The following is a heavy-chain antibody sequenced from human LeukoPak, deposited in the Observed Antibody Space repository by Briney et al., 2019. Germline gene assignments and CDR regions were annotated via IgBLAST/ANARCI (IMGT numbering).Heavy chain of an antibody. CDR1: GYTFTSYD. D-gene: IGHD3-22*01. Sequence: ASVKVSCKASGYTFTSYDINWVRRATGQGLEWMGWMNPNSGNTGYAQKFQGRVTMTRNTSISTAYMELSSLRSEDTAVYYCARRDYYDSSGYSLGYFQHWVQGTLVTVSS. V-gene: IGHV1-8*01. CDR3: ARRDYYDSSGYSLGYFQH. J-gene: IGHJ1*01. CDR2: MNPNSGNT.